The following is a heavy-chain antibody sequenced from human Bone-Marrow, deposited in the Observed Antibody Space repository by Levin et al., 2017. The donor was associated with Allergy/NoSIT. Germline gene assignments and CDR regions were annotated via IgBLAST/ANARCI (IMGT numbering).Heavy chain of an antibody. J-gene: IGHJ4*02. V-gene: IGHV3-21*01. Sequence: GGSLRLSCAASGFTFSSYSMNWVRQAPGKGLEWVSSISSSSSYIYYADSVKGRFTISRDNAKNSLYLQMNSLRAEDTAVYYCARGATDIIVVVVAATDYWGQGTLVTVSS. D-gene: IGHD2-15*01. CDR2: ISSSSSYI. CDR3: ARGATDIIVVVVAATDY. CDR1: GFTFSSYS.